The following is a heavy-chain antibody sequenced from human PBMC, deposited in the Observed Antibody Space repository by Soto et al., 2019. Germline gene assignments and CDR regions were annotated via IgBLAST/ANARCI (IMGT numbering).Heavy chain of an antibody. Sequence: PGGSLRLSCAASGFTFSSYAMSWVRQAPGKGLEWVSAISGSGGSTYYADSVKGRFTISRDNSKNTLYLQMNSLRAEDTAVYYCAKGQHCSSTSCYGPHYYYYYGMDVWGQGTTVTVSS. CDR1: GFTFSSYA. CDR3: AKGQHCSSTSCYGPHYYYYYGMDV. V-gene: IGHV3-23*01. CDR2: ISGSGGST. D-gene: IGHD2-2*01. J-gene: IGHJ6*02.